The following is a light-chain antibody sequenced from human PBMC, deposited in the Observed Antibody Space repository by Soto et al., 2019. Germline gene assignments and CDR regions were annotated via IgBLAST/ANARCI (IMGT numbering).Light chain of an antibody. V-gene: IGKV1-39*01. Sequence: DIQMTQSPSSLSASVGDRVTITCRASQSISSYLNWYQQKPGKAPKLLIYAASSLHSGVPSRFSGSGSGTDFTLTISSLQPEDFAPYYCQQSNNTPYTFGQGTKLEIK. CDR1: QSISSY. CDR3: QQSNNTPYT. CDR2: AAS. J-gene: IGKJ2*01.